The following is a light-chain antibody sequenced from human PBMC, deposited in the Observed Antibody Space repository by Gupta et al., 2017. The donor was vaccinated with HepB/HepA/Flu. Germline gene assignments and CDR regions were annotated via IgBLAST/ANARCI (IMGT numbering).Light chain of an antibody. CDR2: GAS. Sequence: IAITQSPATLSVSRGERVTLSCRASQSISDNLAWYQQKPGQAPKLLIYGASTRATGIPPRFTGSGSGTEFTITISNLQSEDFALYYCQQYNKWPPLTFGGGTKVEIK. J-gene: IGKJ4*01. V-gene: IGKV3-15*01. CDR1: QSISDN. CDR3: QQYNKWPPLT.